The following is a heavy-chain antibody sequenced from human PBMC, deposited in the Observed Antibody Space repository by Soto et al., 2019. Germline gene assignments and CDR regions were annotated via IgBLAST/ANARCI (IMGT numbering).Heavy chain of an antibody. CDR2: IDWDDDK. D-gene: IGHD4-17*01. J-gene: IGHJ3*02. Sequence: SGPTLVNPTQTLTLNCTLSGFSLSTSGMCVSWIRQPPGKALEWLARIDWDDDKYYSTSLKTRLTISKDTSKNQVVLTMTNMDPVDTATYYCARIIGPDYGEGDAFDIWGQGKMVTVS. CDR3: ARIIGPDYGEGDAFDI. CDR1: GFSLSTSGMC. V-gene: IGHV2-70*11.